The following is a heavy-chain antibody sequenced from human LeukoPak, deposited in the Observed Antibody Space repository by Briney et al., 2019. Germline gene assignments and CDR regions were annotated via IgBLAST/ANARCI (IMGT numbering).Heavy chain of an antibody. CDR1: GGPISSSSYY. CDR3: ARQEYRPNWFAP. CDR2: IYYSGST. D-gene: IGHD6-6*01. V-gene: IGHV4-39*01. Sequence: PSETLSLTCTVSGGPISSSSYYWGWIRQPPGKGLEWIGCIYYSGSTYYNPSLKSRVTMSVDTSKSHFSLRLNSVTAADTAVYYCARQEYRPNWFAPWGQGTLVTVSS. J-gene: IGHJ5*02.